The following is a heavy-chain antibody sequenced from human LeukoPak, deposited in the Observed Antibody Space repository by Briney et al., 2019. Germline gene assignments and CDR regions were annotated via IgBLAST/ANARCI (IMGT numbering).Heavy chain of an antibody. Sequence: PGGSLRLSCAASGFTFSGYPIHWVRQAPGKGLEWVAVISYDGSNKYYADSVKGRFTISRDNSKNTLYLQMNSLRAEDTAVYYCARYNSGWVRWVDYWGQGTLVTVSS. J-gene: IGHJ4*02. D-gene: IGHD6-19*01. CDR2: ISYDGSNK. CDR3: ARYNSGWVRWVDY. V-gene: IGHV3-30-3*01. CDR1: GFTFSGYP.